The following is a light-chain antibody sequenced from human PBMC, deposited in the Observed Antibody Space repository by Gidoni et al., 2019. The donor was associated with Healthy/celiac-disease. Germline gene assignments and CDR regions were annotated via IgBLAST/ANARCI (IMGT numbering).Light chain of an antibody. J-gene: IGKJ4*01. CDR3: QQRSNWLT. CDR1: QSVSSY. Sequence: EIVLTQSPATLSLSPGERATLSCSASQSVSSYLAWYQQKPGQAPRLLIYDASNRATGIPAMFSGSVSGTDFTITISSLEPEDFAVYYCQQRSNWLTFGGGTKVEIK. V-gene: IGKV3-11*01. CDR2: DAS.